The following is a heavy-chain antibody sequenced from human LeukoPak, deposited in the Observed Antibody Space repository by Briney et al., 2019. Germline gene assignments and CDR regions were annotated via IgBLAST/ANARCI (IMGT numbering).Heavy chain of an antibody. Sequence: QTGGSLRLSCTASEFTFGDYAMNWVRQAPGKGLEWVGFIRSKAYGGTTEYAASVKGRFTISRDDSKSIAYLQMNSLKTEDTAVYCCTRGRRATHDYWGQGTLVTVSS. D-gene: IGHD1-26*01. J-gene: IGHJ4*02. CDR1: EFTFGDYA. V-gene: IGHV3-49*04. CDR3: TRGRRATHDY. CDR2: IRSKAYGGTT.